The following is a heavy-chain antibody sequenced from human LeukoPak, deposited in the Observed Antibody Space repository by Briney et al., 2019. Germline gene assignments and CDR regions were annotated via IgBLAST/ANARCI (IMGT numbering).Heavy chain of an antibody. Sequence: SETLSLTCTVSGGSISSSPYYWGWIRQPPGKGLEWIGSIYYSGATHYNPSLESRVTISVDTSKNQFSLKLASVTAADTAVYYCAREWARDGSGIVDPWGQGTLVTVSS. CDR1: GGSISSSPYY. CDR2: IYYSGAT. D-gene: IGHD3-10*01. J-gene: IGHJ5*02. CDR3: AREWARDGSGIVDP. V-gene: IGHV4-39*07.